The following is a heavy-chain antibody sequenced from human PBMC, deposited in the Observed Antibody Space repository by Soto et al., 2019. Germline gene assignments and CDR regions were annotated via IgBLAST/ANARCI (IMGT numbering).Heavy chain of an antibody. CDR1: GGTFSSYG. CDR3: ARDIVVVVAATRDYYYGMDV. CDR2: ISAYNGNT. Sequence: ASVKVSCKASGGTFSSYGISWVRQAPGQGLEWMGWISAYNGNTNYAQKLQGRVTMTTDTSTSTAYMELRSLRSDGTAVYYCARDIVVVVAATRDYYYGMDVWGQGTTVTVSS. D-gene: IGHD2-15*01. J-gene: IGHJ6*02. V-gene: IGHV1-18*01.